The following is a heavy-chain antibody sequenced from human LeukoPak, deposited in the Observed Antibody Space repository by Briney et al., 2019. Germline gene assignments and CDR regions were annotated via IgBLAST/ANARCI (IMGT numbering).Heavy chain of an antibody. CDR1: GFTFSSYN. V-gene: IGHV3-21*01. CDR3: ARDAPTYYDSSGYYEV. CDR2: ISSSRSYI. D-gene: IGHD3-22*01. J-gene: IGHJ4*02. Sequence: GGSLRLSCAASGFTFSSYNMNWVRQAPGKGLEWVSSISSSRSYISYADSVKGRFTISRDNAKNSLYLQMNSLRAEDTAVYFCARDAPTYYDSSGYYEVWGQGTLVTVSS.